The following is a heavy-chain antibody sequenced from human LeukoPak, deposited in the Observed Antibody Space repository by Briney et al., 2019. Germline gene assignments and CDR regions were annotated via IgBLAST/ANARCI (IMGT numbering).Heavy chain of an antibody. Sequence: SETLSLTCTVSGGSISSYYWSWIRQPPGKGLEWIGYIYYSGSTNYNPSLKSRVTISVDTSKNQFSLNLSSVTAADTAVYYCARHPKNWPENAFDIWGQGTMVTVSS. D-gene: IGHD1-1*01. CDR1: GGSISSYY. J-gene: IGHJ3*02. CDR3: ARHPKNWPENAFDI. CDR2: IYYSGST. V-gene: IGHV4-59*08.